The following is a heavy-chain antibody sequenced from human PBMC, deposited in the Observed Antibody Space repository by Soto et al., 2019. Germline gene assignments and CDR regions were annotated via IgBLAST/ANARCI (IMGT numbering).Heavy chain of an antibody. V-gene: IGHV3-74*01. J-gene: IGHJ4*02. CDR3: ATLNSFGSDY. Sequence: HWVRQAPGKGLVWVSRIYSDGSGTTYADSVKVRFTISRDNAKSTLYLQMNSLRAEDTAVYYCATLNSFGSDYWGRGTLVTVSS. CDR2: IYSDGSGT. D-gene: IGHD5-18*01.